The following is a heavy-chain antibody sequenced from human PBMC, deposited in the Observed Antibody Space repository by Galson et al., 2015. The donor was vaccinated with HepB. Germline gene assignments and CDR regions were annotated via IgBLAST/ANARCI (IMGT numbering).Heavy chain of an antibody. CDR2: ISGSGGST. D-gene: IGHD2-2*01. J-gene: IGHJ6*02. Sequence: SLRLSCAASGFTFSSYAMSWVRQAPGKGLEWVSAISGSGGSTYYADSVKGRFTISRDNSKNTLYLQMNSLKASDTAMYYCARCRVPAAIGYSDYGMDVWGQGTTVTVSS. CDR1: GFTFSSYA. V-gene: IGHV3-23*01. CDR3: ARCRVPAAIGYSDYGMDV.